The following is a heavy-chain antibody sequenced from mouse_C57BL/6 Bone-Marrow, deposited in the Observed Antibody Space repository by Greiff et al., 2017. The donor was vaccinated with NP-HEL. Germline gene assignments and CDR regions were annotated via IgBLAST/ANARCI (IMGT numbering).Heavy chain of an antibody. CDR1: GYTFTGYW. CDR2: ILPGSGST. D-gene: IGHD4-1*01. Sequence: VQLQQSGAELMKPGASVKLSCTATGYTFTGYWIEWVKQRPGHGLEWIGEILPGSGSTTYNEKFKGKATFTADTSSNTAYMQLSSLTTEDSAIDYCARWGLTGLYYFDYWGQGTTLTVSS. J-gene: IGHJ2*01. CDR3: ARWGLTGLYYFDY. V-gene: IGHV1-9*01.